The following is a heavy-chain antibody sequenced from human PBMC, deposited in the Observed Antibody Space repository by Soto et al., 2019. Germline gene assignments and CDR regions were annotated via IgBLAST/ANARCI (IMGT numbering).Heavy chain of an antibody. J-gene: IGHJ5*02. CDR3: ARDQGVVVTADNWFDP. Sequence: SETLSLTCTVSGGSITDYSWVWIRQPAGKGLEWIGRIFSSGSTNYNPSLKGRITMSLDASKNQFSLKLNSATATDTAVYFCARDQGVVVTADNWFDPWGQGILVTVSS. CDR1: GGSITDYS. D-gene: IGHD2-21*02. V-gene: IGHV4-4*07. CDR2: IFSSGST.